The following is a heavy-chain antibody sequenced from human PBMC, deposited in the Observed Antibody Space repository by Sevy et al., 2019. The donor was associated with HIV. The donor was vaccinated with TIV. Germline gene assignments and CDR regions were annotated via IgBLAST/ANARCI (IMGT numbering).Heavy chain of an antibody. J-gene: IGHJ6*03. CDR1: GFAFSDHY. Sequence: RGSLRLSCAASGFAFSDHYVDWVRQAPGKGLEWVGRIRNSPNRYTTEYAASVEGRFTISRDDSRHSLYLQMNSLKTEDSAVYCCLRGPNCGVGGCQQLSPYCLDVWGIGATVIVSS. V-gene: IGHV3-72*01. D-gene: IGHD2-21*01. CDR3: LRGPNCGVGGCQQLSPYCLDV. CDR2: IRNSPNRYTT.